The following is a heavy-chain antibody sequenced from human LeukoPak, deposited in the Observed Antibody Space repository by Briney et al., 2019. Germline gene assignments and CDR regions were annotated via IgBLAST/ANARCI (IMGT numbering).Heavy chain of an antibody. CDR2: IRSKANSYAT. V-gene: IGHV3-73*01. Sequence: GGSLRLSCAASGFTFSGSAMHWVRQASGKGLEWVGRIRSKANSYATAYAASVKGRFTISRDDSKNTAYLQMNSLRAEDTAVYYCARRAGDYSHPYDYWGQGILVTVSS. J-gene: IGHJ4*02. D-gene: IGHD3-22*01. CDR3: ARRAGDYSHPYDY. CDR1: GFTFSGSA.